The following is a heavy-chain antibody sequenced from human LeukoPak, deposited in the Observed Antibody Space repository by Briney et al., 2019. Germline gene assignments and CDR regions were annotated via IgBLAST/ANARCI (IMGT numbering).Heavy chain of an antibody. Sequence: GGSLRLSCAASGFTFSSYWMSWVRQAPGKGLEWVANIKQDGSEKYYVDSVKGRFTISRDNAKNSLYLQMNSLRAEDTAVYYCAKITYYGSGSQYYYYYYYMDVWGKGTTVTISS. J-gene: IGHJ6*03. CDR3: AKITYYGSGSQYYYYYYYMDV. V-gene: IGHV3-7*03. CDR2: IKQDGSEK. CDR1: GFTFSSYW. D-gene: IGHD3-10*01.